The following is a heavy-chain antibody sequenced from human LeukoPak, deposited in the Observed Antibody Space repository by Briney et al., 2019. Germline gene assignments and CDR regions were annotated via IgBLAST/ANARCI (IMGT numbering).Heavy chain of an antibody. CDR2: INHSGST. CDR3: ARVTSRLGWFDP. V-gene: IGHV4-34*01. CDR1: GGSFSGYY. J-gene: IGHJ5*02. D-gene: IGHD1-14*01. Sequence: SETLSLTCAVYGGSFSGYYWSWIRQPPGKGLEWIGEINHSGSTNYNPSLKGRVTISVDTSKNQFSLKLSSVTAADTAVYYCARVTSRLGWFDPWGQGTLVTVSS.